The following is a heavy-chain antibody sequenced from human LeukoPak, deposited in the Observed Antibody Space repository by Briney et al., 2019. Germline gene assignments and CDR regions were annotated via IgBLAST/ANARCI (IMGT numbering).Heavy chain of an antibody. CDR2: IYYSGST. CDR3: ESGEVRGVIDY. Sequence: PSETLSLTCTVSGGSISSSSYYWGWIRQPPGKGLEWIGSIYYSGSTYYNPSLKSRVTISVDTSKNQFSLKLSSVTAADAAVYYCESGEVRGVIDYWGQGTLVTVSS. J-gene: IGHJ4*02. CDR1: GGSISSSSYY. D-gene: IGHD3-10*01. V-gene: IGHV4-39*01.